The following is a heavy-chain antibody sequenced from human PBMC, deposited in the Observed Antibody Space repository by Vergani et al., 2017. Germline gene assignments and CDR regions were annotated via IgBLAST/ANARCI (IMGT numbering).Heavy chain of an antibody. V-gene: IGHV3-33*01. CDR1: GFTFSSYG. CDR2: IWYDGSNK. J-gene: IGHJ6*02. Sequence: VQLVESGGGLVQPGRSLRLSCAASGFTFSSYGMHWVRQAPGKGLEWVAVIWYDGSNKYYADSVKGRFTISRDNSKNTLYLQMNSLRAEDTAVYYCARAGKFTYYYGMDVWGQGTTVTVSS. CDR3: ARAGKFTYYYGMDV.